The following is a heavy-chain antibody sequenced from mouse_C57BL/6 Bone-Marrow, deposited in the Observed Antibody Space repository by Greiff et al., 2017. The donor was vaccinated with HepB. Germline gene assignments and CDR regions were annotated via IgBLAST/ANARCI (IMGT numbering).Heavy chain of an antibody. CDR1: GFSLTSYA. CDR3: ARMDYGSSAYWYFDV. CDR2: IWTGGGT. V-gene: IGHV2-9-1*01. D-gene: IGHD1-1*01. Sequence: VQLQESGPGLVAPSQSLSITCTVSGFSLTSYAISWVRQPPGKGLEWLGVIWTGGGTNYNSALKSRLSISKDNSKSQVFLKMNSLQTDDTARYYCARMDYGSSAYWYFDVWGAGTTVTVSS. J-gene: IGHJ1*01.